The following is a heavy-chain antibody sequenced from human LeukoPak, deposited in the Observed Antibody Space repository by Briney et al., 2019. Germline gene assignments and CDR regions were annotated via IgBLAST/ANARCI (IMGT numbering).Heavy chain of an antibody. CDR3: ARDSPFEWAVFGDSFDI. CDR2: MHYSGST. Sequence: PSETLSLTCTVSGGSISEYYWSWIRQSPGKGLEWLGHMHYSGSTNYNSSLESRVTISMDTSKRQISLKLSSVTAADTAVYYCARDSPFEWAVFGDSFDIWGQGAVVAVSS. V-gene: IGHV4-59*01. D-gene: IGHD3-3*01. J-gene: IGHJ3*02. CDR1: GGSISEYY.